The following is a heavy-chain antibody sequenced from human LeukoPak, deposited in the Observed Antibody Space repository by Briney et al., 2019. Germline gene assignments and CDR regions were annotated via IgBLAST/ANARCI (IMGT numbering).Heavy chain of an antibody. CDR2: INHIGSI. V-gene: IGHV4-34*01. CDR1: GGSFSGYY. D-gene: IGHD2-2*01. J-gene: IGHJ4*02. Sequence: PSETLSLTCAVYGGSFSGYYWSWIRQPLGKGLEWIGEINHIGSINYNPSLKSRVTISVDTSNNQFSLKLSSVTAADTAVYYCARGPKTDIVVVPAATFLDYWGQGTLVTVSS. CDR3: ARGPKTDIVVVPAATFLDY.